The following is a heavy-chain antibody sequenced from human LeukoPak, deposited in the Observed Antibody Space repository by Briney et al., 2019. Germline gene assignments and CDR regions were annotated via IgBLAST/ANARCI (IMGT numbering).Heavy chain of an antibody. V-gene: IGHV3-48*01. CDR3: ARDDRLGGGY. D-gene: IGHD7-27*01. CDR1: GFTFSSSW. J-gene: IGHJ4*02. Sequence: GGSLRLSCAASGFTFSSSWMSWVRQAPGKGLEWVSYISSSSSTIYYADSVKGRFTISRDNAKNSLYLQMNSLRAEDTAVYYCARDDRLGGGYWGQGTLVTVSS. CDR2: ISSSSSTI.